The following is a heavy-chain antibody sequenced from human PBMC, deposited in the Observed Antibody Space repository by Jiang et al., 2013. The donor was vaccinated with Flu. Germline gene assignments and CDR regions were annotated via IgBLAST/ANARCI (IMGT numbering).Heavy chain of an antibody. J-gene: IGHJ5*02. CDR1: GFTFSSYG. CDR2: ISYDGSNK. CDR3: ANGGS. D-gene: IGHD3-16*01. V-gene: IGHV3-30*18. Sequence: VQLLESGGGVVQPGRSLRLSCAASGFTFSSYGMHWVRQAPGKGLEWVAVISYDGSNKYYADSVKGRFTISRDNSKNTLYLQMNSLRAEDTAVYYCANGGSWGQGTLVTVSS.